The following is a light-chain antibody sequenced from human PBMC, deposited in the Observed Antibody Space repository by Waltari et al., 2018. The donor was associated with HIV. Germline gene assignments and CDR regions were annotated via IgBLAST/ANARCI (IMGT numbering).Light chain of an antibody. V-gene: IGLV2-14*01. J-gene: IGLJ3*02. Sequence: QSALTQPAYVSGSPGQSITISCTGPTSDADSFDYVSWYQPQPGKVPTLIIYEVSFRASGVSNRFPASQSGNTTSLTISGLQAEDEAVYYCGSYTATNSMMFGGGTKLTVL. CDR3: GSYTATNSMM. CDR1: TSDADSFDY. CDR2: EVS.